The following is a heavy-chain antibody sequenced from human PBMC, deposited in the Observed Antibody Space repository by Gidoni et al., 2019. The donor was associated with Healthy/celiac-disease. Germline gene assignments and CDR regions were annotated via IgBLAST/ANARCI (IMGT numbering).Heavy chain of an antibody. D-gene: IGHD1-1*01. CDR3: ARIGELERIDY. V-gene: IGHV4-34*01. J-gene: IGHJ4*02. CDR1: GGSFSGYY. Sequence: QVQLQQWGAGLLKPSETLSLTCAVYGGSFSGYYWSWIRQPPGKGLEWIGEINHSGSTNYNPSLKSRVTISVDTSKNQFSLKLSSVTAADTAVYYCARIGELERIDYWGQGTLVTVSS. CDR2: INHSGST.